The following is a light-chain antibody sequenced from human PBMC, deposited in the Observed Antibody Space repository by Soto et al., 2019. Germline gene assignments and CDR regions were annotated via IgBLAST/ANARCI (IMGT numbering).Light chain of an antibody. CDR2: DVT. CDR1: NSDVGGSNY. V-gene: IGLV2-14*03. CDR3: SSWTRRSTLL. J-gene: IGLJ2*01. Sequence: QSALTQPASVSGSPGQSITISCTGTNSDVGGSNYVSWYQQHPGKAHKLMIFDVTNRPSGVSNRFSGSKSGNTASMTISGLQADDEADYYCSSWTRRSTLLFGGGTKVTVL.